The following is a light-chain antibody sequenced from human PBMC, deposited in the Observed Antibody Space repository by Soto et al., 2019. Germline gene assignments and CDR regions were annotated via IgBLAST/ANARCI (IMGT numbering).Light chain of an antibody. CDR3: QSSDSSLSGSV. Sequence: QPVLTQPPSVSGAPGQRVTISCTGSSSNIGAGSDVHWYQQLPGTAPKLLIDGNSNRPSGVPDRFSGSKSGTSASLAITGLQAEDEADYYCQSSDSSLSGSVFGGGTKLTVL. CDR2: GNS. J-gene: IGLJ2*01. CDR1: SSNIGAGSD. V-gene: IGLV1-40*01.